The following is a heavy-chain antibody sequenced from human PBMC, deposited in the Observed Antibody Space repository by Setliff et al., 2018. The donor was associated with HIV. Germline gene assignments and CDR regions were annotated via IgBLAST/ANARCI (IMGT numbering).Heavy chain of an antibody. D-gene: IGHD3-10*01. J-gene: IGHJ6*02. CDR2: ISYDGSNK. CDR3: ARSVIGYYYYGMDV. CDR1: GFTFTAYN. Sequence: GGSLRLSCAASGFTFTAYNMAWVRQAPGKGLEWVAVISYDGSNKYYADSVKGRFTISRDNSKNTLYLQMNSLRAEDTAVYYCARSVIGYYYYGMDVWGQGTLVTVSS. V-gene: IGHV3-30-3*01.